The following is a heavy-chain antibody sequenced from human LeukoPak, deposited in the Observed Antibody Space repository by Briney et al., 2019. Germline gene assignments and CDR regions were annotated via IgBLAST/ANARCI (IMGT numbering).Heavy chain of an antibody. Sequence: PSETLSLTCTVSGGSISSYYWSWLRQPPGKGLEWIGYIYYSGSTNYNPSLKRRVTISVDTYKNQYSLKLSSVTAADTAVYYCARGFYDFWSGYLYYYYYMDVWGKGTTVTVSS. D-gene: IGHD3-3*01. CDR3: ARGFYDFWSGYLYYYYYMDV. J-gene: IGHJ6*03. CDR1: GGSISSYY. V-gene: IGHV4-59*01. CDR2: IYYSGST.